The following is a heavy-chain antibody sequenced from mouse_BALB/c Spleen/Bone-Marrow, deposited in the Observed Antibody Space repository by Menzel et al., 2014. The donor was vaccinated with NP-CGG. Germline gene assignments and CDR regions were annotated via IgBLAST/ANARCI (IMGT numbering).Heavy chain of an antibody. CDR2: INPESSTI. Sequence: EVKLQESGGGLVQPGGSLKLPCAASGFDFRRYWMSWVRQAPGKGLEWIGEINPESSTINYTPSLKGKFIISRDNAKNTLYLQMSKVRSEDTALYYCARLGYYGYFVDWGQGTTLTVSS. D-gene: IGHD1-1*01. CDR3: ARLGYYGYFVD. J-gene: IGHJ2*01. CDR1: GFDFRRYW. V-gene: IGHV4-1*02.